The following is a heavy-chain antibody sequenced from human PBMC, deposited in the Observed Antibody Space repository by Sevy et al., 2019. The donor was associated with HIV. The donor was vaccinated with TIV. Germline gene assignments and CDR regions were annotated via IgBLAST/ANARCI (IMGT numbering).Heavy chain of an antibody. CDR3: ATLGGYSYGSAYYYYYYMDV. J-gene: IGHJ6*03. Sequence: ASVKVSCKASGGTFSSYAISWVRQAPGQGLEWMGGIIPIFGTANYAQKFQGRVTITAVKSTSTAYMELSSLRSEDTAVYYCATLGGYSYGSAYYYYYYMDVWGKGTTVTVSS. CDR1: GGTFSSYA. CDR2: IIPIFGTA. D-gene: IGHD5-18*01. V-gene: IGHV1-69*06.